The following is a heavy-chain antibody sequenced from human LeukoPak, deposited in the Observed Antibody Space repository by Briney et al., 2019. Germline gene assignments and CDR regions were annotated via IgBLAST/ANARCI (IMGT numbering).Heavy chain of an antibody. J-gene: IGHJ4*02. CDR1: VYTFTYYY. V-gene: IGHV1-2*02. Sequence: ASVTVSFKASVYTFTYYYMHWVRQAPGQGLDWMGWINPNSGGTNYAQKFQGRVTMTMDTSISTAYMELSSLRSDDTAVYFCARDLPNSWNYVGDYWGQGTLVTVSS. CDR3: ARDLPNSWNYVGDY. D-gene: IGHD1-7*01. CDR2: INPNSGGT.